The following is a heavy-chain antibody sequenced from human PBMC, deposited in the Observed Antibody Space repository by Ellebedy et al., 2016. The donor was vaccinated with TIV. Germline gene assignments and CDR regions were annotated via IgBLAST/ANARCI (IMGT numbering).Heavy chain of an antibody. J-gene: IGHJ4*02. V-gene: IGHV3-30*04. CDR1: GFILNTYA. D-gene: IGHD6-13*01. CDR3: AVSRWAAAGLYYFDF. Sequence: PGGSLRLSCAASGFILNTYAMNWVRQAPGKGLEWVAVISYDGVNKYYANSVKGRFTISRDNSKNTLYMQMNSLRVEDTAVYYCAVSRWAAAGLYYFDFWGQGTLVTVSS. CDR2: ISYDGVNK.